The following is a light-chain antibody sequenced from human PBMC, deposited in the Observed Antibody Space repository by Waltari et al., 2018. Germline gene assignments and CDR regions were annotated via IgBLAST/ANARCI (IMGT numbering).Light chain of an antibody. CDR3: CSYAGSGTWV. J-gene: IGLJ3*02. V-gene: IGLV2-23*02. CDR1: SRENGHKYF. Sequence: PGLSLTIPSPGTSRENGHKYFHPSYQHLPGKAPKVMMYEVTKRPSGVSNRFSGSKSGNTASLTISGVQAEDEGHYYCCSYAGSGTWVFGGGTKLTVL. CDR2: EVT.